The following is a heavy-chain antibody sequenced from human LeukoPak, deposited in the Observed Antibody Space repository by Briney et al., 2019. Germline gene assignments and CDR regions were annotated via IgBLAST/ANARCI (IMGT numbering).Heavy chain of an antibody. Sequence: PSETLSLTCTVSGGSISNYYWNWIRQPPGKGLEWIGYIYYTGNTNYNPSLKSRVTMFVDTSKNQASLQLSSLTAADTAVYYCARGYGDYGLGFDYWGQGILVTVSS. D-gene: IGHD4-17*01. CDR2: IYYTGNT. CDR1: GGSISNYY. CDR3: ARGYGDYGLGFDY. J-gene: IGHJ4*02. V-gene: IGHV4-59*12.